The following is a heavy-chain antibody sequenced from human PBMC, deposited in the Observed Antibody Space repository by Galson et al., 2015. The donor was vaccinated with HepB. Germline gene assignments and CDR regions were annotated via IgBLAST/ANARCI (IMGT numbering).Heavy chain of an antibody. CDR1: GFTFSSYA. D-gene: IGHD3-3*01. CDR3: AKDGVHTYYDFWSGPHPFDY. CDR2: ISGSGGST. Sequence: SLRLSCAASGFTFSSYAMSWVRQAPGKGLEWVSAISGSGGSTYYADSVKGRFTISRDNSKNTLYLQMNSLRAEDTAVYYCAKDGVHTYYDFWSGPHPFDYWGQGTLVTVSS. V-gene: IGHV3-23*01. J-gene: IGHJ4*02.